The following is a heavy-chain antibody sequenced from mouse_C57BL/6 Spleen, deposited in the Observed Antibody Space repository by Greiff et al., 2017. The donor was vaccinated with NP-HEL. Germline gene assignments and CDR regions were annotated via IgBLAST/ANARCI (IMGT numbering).Heavy chain of an antibody. V-gene: IGHV8-12*01. CDR1: GFSLSTSGMG. J-gene: IGHJ4*01. CDR3: AKEGITTVVGGGHAMDY. Sequence: QVTLKVSGPGILQSSQTLSLTCSFSGFSLSTSGMGVSWIRQPSGKGLEWLAHIYWDDDKRYNPSLKSRLTISKDTSRNQVFLKITSVDTADTATYYCAKEGITTVVGGGHAMDYWGQGTSVTVSS. CDR2: IYWDDDK. D-gene: IGHD1-1*01.